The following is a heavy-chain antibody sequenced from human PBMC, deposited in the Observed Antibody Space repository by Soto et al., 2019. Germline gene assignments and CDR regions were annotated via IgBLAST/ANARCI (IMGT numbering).Heavy chain of an antibody. CDR1: GFTFSSYA. V-gene: IGHV3-23*01. CDR2: ISVSGGST. Sequence: PGGSLSLSCAAPGFTFSSYAMSWVRQAPGKGLEWVSAISVSGGSTYYADSVKGRFTISRDNSKNTLYLQMNSLRAEDMAVYYCAKAFVAAAGRGRGTCPMDVWGQGTTVTVSS. J-gene: IGHJ6*02. CDR3: AKAFVAAAGRGRGTCPMDV. D-gene: IGHD6-13*01.